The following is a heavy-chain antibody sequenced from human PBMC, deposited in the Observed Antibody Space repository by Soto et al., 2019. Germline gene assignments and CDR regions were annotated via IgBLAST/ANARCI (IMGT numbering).Heavy chain of an antibody. CDR3: ARISIAVAGTGGYYYYYYGMDV. J-gene: IGHJ6*02. V-gene: IGHV3-33*01. CDR2: IWYDGSNK. Sequence: GGSLRLSCAASGFTFSSYGMHWVRQAPGKGLEWVAVIWYDGSNKYYADSVKGRFTISRDNSKNTLYLQMNNLRAEDTAVYYCARISIAVAGTGGYYYYYYGMDVWGQGTTVTVSS. D-gene: IGHD6-19*01. CDR1: GFTFSSYG.